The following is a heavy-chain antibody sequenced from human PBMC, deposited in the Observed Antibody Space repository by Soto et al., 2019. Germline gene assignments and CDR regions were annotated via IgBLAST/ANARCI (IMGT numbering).Heavy chain of an antibody. CDR1: GGSITSDDYY. J-gene: IGHJ4*02. D-gene: IGHD2-21*02. CDR2: IFYSGST. V-gene: IGHV4-30-4*01. Sequence: QVQLQESGPGLVKPSQSLSLTCTVSGGSITSDDYYWSWIRQPPGRGLEWIGYIFYSGSTHYNPSLKSRFIISLDKSKNQVSLKLSSVTAADTAVYYCASANCGGDCSYRHDRYYFESWGQGTLVTVSS. CDR3: ASANCGGDCSYRHDRYYFES.